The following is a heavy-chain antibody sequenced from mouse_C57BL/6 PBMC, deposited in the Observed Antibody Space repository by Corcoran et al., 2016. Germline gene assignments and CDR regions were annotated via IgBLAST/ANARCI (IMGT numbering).Heavy chain of an antibody. D-gene: IGHD1-1*01. CDR3: ARGGYGSSYRAMDY. V-gene: IGHV9-3*01. CDR1: GYTFTTYG. J-gene: IGHJ4*01. Sequence: QIQLVQSGPELKKPGETVKISCKASGYTFTTYGMSWVKQAPGKGLKWMGWINTYSGVPTYADDFKGRFAFSLETSASTAYLQINNPKNEDTATYFCARGGYGSSYRAMDYWGQGTSVTVSS. CDR2: INTYSGVP.